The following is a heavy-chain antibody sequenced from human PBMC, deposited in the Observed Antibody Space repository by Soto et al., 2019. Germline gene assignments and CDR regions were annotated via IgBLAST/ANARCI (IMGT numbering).Heavy chain of an antibody. CDR2: VHHSWGS. D-gene: IGHD3-10*01. CDR3: ARQGFGPLHGLVDV. CDR1: GGSISSYY. J-gene: IGHJ6*02. Sequence: SETLSLTCTVSGGSISSYYWSWFRQSPGKRMEWIGYVHHSWGSSYNPSLQSRVAISLDTSKSQFSLKVTSVTATDAAVYYCARQGFGPLHGLVDVWGQGTTVTVSS. V-gene: IGHV4-59*08.